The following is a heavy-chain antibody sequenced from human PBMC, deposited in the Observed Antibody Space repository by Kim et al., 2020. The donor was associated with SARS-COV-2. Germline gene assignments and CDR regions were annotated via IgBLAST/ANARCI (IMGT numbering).Heavy chain of an antibody. CDR2: ISYDGSNK. D-gene: IGHD4-17*01. CDR1: GFTFSSYA. Sequence: GGSLRLSCAASGFTFSSYAMHWVRQAPGKGLEWVAVISYDGSNKYYADSVKGRFTISRDKSKNTLYLQMNSLRAEDTAVYYCAREAAYGVKYFDYWGQGTLVTVSS. CDR3: AREAAYGVKYFDY. J-gene: IGHJ4*02. V-gene: IGHV3-30-3*01.